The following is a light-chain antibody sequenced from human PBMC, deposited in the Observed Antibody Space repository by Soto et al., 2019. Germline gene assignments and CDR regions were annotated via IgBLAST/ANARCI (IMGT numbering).Light chain of an antibody. CDR3: QQYDNLPLT. V-gene: IGKV1-33*01. J-gene: IGKJ3*01. CDR1: QDISNY. Sequence: DLQMTQSPSSLSASVGDRVTITCQASQDISNYLNWYQQKPGKAPKLLIYDASNLETGVPSRFSGSGSGTDFTFTISSLQPEDSATYYCQQYDNLPLTFGPGTKVGIK. CDR2: DAS.